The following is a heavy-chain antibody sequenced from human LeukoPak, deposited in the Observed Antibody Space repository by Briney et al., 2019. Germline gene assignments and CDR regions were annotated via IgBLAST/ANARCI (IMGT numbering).Heavy chain of an antibody. CDR1: GFNFSTYT. Sequence: PGGSLRLSCAASGFNFSTYTMNWLRPAPGKGLEWLSYITTSSDTIYYADSVKGRFTISRDNANNSLYLQMNSLTAEDTAVYYCARDYWSYSASWLDFWGQGTLVTVSS. V-gene: IGHV3-48*01. J-gene: IGHJ4*02. CDR2: ITTSSDTI. D-gene: IGHD6-13*01. CDR3: ARDYWSYSASWLDF.